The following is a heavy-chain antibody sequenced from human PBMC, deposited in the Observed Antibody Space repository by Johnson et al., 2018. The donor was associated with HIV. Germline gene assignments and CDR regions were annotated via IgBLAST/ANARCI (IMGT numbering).Heavy chain of an antibody. V-gene: IGHV3-30*04. J-gene: IGHJ3*02. CDR2: ISYDGSNK. D-gene: IGHD3-22*01. CDR1: GFTFSSYA. Sequence: QVQLVESGGGVVRPGGSLRLSCAASGFTFSSYAMHWVRQAPGKGLEWVAVISYDGSNKYYADSVKGRFTISRDNAKHSLYLQMNSLRAEDTALYYCARVVAFEVRDLYYYDSSGSNDVFDIWGQGTMVTVSS. CDR3: ARVVAFEVRDLYYYDSSGSNDVFDI.